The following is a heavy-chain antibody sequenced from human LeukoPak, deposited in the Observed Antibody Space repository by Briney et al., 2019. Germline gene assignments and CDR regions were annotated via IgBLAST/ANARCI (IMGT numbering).Heavy chain of an antibody. CDR3: AREESSRLSAWFDP. Sequence: SVKVSCKASGGTFSSHAISWVRQAPGQGLEWMGGIIPIFGTANYAQKFQGRVTITADESTSTAYMELSSLRSEDTAVYYCAREESSRLSAWFDPWGQGTLVTVSS. V-gene: IGHV1-69*01. D-gene: IGHD6-13*01. CDR1: GGTFSSHA. J-gene: IGHJ5*02. CDR2: IIPIFGTA.